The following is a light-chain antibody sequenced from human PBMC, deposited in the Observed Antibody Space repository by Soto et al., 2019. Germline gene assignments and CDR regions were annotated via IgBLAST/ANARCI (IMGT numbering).Light chain of an antibody. CDR2: DTS. Sequence: EIVMTQSPATLSVSPGERATLSCRASQSVSSNLDWYQQKPGQAPRLLIYDTSTRATGIPARFSGSGSGTEFTLTISSLQSEDFAVYYCQHYYNWPRTFGQGTKVDIK. V-gene: IGKV3-15*01. CDR1: QSVSSN. CDR3: QHYYNWPRT. J-gene: IGKJ1*01.